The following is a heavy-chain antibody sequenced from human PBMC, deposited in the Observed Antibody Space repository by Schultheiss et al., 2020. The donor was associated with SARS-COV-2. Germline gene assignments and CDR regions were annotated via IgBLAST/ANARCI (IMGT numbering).Heavy chain of an antibody. CDR1: GFTFSSYA. CDR3: ARDETILLGDAFDI. Sequence: GGSLRLSCAASGFTFSSYAMHWVRQAPGKGLEYVSAISSNGGSTYYADSVKGRFTISRDNAKNSLYLQMNSLRAEDTAVYYCARDETILLGDAFDIWGQGTMVTVSS. D-gene: IGHD2-21*01. CDR2: ISSNGGST. V-gene: IGHV3-64*02. J-gene: IGHJ3*02.